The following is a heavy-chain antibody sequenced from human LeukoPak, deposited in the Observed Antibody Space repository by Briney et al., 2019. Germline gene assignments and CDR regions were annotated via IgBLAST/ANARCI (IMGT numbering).Heavy chain of an antibody. CDR1: GYSFTSYW. V-gene: IGHV5-51*01. Sequence: GESLKISCKGPGYSFTSYWIGWVRQMPGKGLEWMGIIYPGDSDTRYSPSFQGQVTISADKSISTAYLQWSSLKASDTAMYYCARLEGAYDFWSGYYHFDYWGQGTLVTVSS. J-gene: IGHJ4*02. D-gene: IGHD3-3*01. CDR2: IYPGDSDT. CDR3: ARLEGAYDFWSGYYHFDY.